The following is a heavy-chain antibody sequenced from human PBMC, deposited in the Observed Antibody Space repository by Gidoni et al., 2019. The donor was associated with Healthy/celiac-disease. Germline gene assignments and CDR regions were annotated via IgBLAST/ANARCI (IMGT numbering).Heavy chain of an antibody. D-gene: IGHD6-6*01. J-gene: IGHJ6*03. CDR1: GGSISSYY. Sequence: QVQLQESGPGLVKPSETLSLTCTVSGGSISSYYWSWIRQPPGKGLEWIGYIYYSGSTNYNPSLKSRVTISVDTSKNQFSLKLSSVTAADTAVYYCARAGVQGYYYYYMDVWGKGTTVTVSS. CDR2: IYYSGST. V-gene: IGHV4-59*01. CDR3: ARAGVQGYYYYYMDV.